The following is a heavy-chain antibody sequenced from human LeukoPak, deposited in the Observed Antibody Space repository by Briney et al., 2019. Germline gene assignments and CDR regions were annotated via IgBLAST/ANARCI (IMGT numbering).Heavy chain of an antibody. D-gene: IGHD3-22*01. CDR2: IYHSGST. CDR1: GGSMSSYY. V-gene: IGHV4-59*01. CDR3: ARTYYYDSSGYYYFDY. Sequence: PSETLSLTCSVSGGSMSSYYWSWIRQSPGKGLEWIGYIYHSGSTDYNSSLKSRVTISEDTSKKQFSLKVSSVTAADTAVYYCARTYYYDSSGYYYFDYWGQGTLVTVSS. J-gene: IGHJ4*02.